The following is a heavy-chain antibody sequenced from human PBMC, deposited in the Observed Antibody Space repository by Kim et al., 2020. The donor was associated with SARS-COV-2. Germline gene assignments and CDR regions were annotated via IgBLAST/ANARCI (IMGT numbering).Heavy chain of an antibody. J-gene: IGHJ4*02. CDR1: GFTFSDYF. D-gene: IGHD7-27*01. CDR3: VRDHWARGDY. Sequence: GGSLRLSCAASGFTFSDYFMDWVRQAPGKGLELVGRIRNRGSGYSTEYAASVKGRFIISRDDSRNSVYLQMNSLNTDDTAVYYCVRDHWARGDYWGQGTLVTVPS. CDR2: IRNRGSGYST. V-gene: IGHV3-72*01.